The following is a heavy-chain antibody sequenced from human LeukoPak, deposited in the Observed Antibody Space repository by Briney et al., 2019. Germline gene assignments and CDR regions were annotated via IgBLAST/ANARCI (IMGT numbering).Heavy chain of an antibody. J-gene: IGHJ6*03. D-gene: IGHD6-13*01. V-gene: IGHV4-59*01. Sequence: GSLRLSCAASGFTFSSYAMSWIRQPPGKGLEWIGYIYYSGSTNYNPSLKSRVTISVDTSKNQFSLKLSSVTAADTAVYYCARGFIAAAGYYYYYYMDVWGKGTTVTISS. CDR3: ARGFIAAAGYYYYYYMDV. CDR2: IYYSGST. CDR1: GFTFSSYA.